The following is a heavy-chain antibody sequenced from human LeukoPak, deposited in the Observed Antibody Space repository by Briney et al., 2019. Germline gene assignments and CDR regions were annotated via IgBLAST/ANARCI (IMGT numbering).Heavy chain of an antibody. CDR3: TRGYYDSSYFEYFHH. CDR1: GYTFTGYY. J-gene: IGHJ1*01. D-gene: IGHD3-22*01. V-gene: IGHV1-2*02. CDR2: IIPNSGGT. Sequence: ASVKVSCKASGYTFTGYYMHWVRQAPGQGLEWMGWIIPNSGGTNYAQKLQGRLTITRDMSISTAYMELSRLRSDDTSIYYCTRGYYDSSYFEYFHHWGQGTLVTVSS.